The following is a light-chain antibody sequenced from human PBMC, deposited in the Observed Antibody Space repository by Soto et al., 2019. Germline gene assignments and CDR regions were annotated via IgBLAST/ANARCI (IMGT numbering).Light chain of an antibody. CDR3: SAYTSTSTYV. J-gene: IGLJ1*01. V-gene: IGLV2-18*02. CDR1: SSDVGSYSR. CDR2: DVS. Sequence: SALTQPPSVSGSPGQSVTISCTGTSSDVGSYSRVSWYQQPPGTAPKLMIYDVSNRPSGVPDRFSGSKSGHTASLTISGLQVEDEADYYCSAYTSTSTYVFGTGTKVTVL.